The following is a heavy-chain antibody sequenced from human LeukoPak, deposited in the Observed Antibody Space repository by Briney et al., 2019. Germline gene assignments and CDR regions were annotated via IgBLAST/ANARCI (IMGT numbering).Heavy chain of an antibody. CDR1: GGSISSGDYY. Sequence: TSETLSLTCTVSGGSISSGDYYWSWIRQPPGKGLEWIGYIYYSGSTYYNPSLKSRVTISVDTSKNQFSLKLSSVTAADTAVYYCARVFWWFGEGPWFDPWGQGTLVTVSS. CDR3: ARVFWWFGEGPWFDP. CDR2: IYYSGST. V-gene: IGHV4-30-4*01. J-gene: IGHJ5*02. D-gene: IGHD3-10*01.